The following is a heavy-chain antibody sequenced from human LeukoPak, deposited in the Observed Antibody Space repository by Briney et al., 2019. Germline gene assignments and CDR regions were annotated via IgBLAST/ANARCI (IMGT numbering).Heavy chain of an antibody. D-gene: IGHD3-10*01. CDR3: ARPIGSGSYLSYEFDY. J-gene: IGHJ4*02. V-gene: IGHV5-51*01. Sequence: GESLKISCKGSGYSFTSYWIGWVRQMPGKGLEWMGIVYPGDSDTRYSPSFQGHFTISADKSISTAYLQWSSLKDSDTAMYYCARPIGSGSYLSYEFDYWGQGTLVTVSS. CDR2: VYPGDSDT. CDR1: GYSFTSYW.